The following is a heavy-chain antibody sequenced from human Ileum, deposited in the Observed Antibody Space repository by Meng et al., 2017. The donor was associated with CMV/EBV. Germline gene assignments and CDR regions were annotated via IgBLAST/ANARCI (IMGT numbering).Heavy chain of an antibody. V-gene: IGHV4-39*07. CDR2: IYYSGTT. J-gene: IGHJ4*02. CDR3: ARSSGSGSFSY. Sequence: QESGPGLVESSGTLSLTCTVSGGSINNSPYFWGWIRQPPGKGLEWIGSIYYSGTTSYNPSLKSRITISVDTSKNQFSLKLTSVTAADTAVYYCARSSGSGSFSYWGQGTLVTVSS. CDR1: GGSINNSPYF. D-gene: IGHD3-10*01.